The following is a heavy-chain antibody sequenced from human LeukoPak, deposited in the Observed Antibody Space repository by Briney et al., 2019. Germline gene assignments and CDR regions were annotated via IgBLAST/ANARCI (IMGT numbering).Heavy chain of an antibody. V-gene: IGHV3-66*01. CDR1: GFTVSSNC. Sequence: GGSLRLSCAASGFTVSSNCMSWVRQAPGKGLEWVSVIYSGGSTYYADSVKGRFTISRDNSKNTLYLQMNSLRAEDTAVYYCASTIAAAGLFQHWGQGTLVTVSS. CDR3: ASTIAAAGLFQH. J-gene: IGHJ1*01. CDR2: IYSGGST. D-gene: IGHD6-13*01.